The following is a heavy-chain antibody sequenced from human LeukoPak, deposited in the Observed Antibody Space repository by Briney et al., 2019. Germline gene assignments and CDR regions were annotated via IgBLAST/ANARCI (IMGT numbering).Heavy chain of an antibody. CDR3: ARGNSNYGYVLDI. J-gene: IGHJ3*02. CDR1: GFTLSTYS. CDR2: ISSSSSYI. D-gene: IGHD4-11*01. V-gene: IGHV3-21*01. Sequence: AGGSLRLSCAASGFTLSTYSMNWVRQAPGKGLEWVSSISSSSSYIYYADSVKGRFTISRDNARTSLYLQMNSLRAEDTAVYYCARGNSNYGYVLDIWGRGTMVTVSS.